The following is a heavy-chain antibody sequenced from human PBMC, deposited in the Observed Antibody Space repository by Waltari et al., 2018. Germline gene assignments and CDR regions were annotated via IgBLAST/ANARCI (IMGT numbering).Heavy chain of an antibody. J-gene: IGHJ4*02. CDR2: ISSSSGTI. Sequence: EVQMVESGGGLVQTGGSLRLSCAASGLTFSSHSMNWVRQAPGKGMEWVSYISSSSGTIYYADSVKGRFTISRDNAKNSLYLQMNSLRAEDTAVYYCARVNSDSASHLDYWGQGTLVSVSS. D-gene: IGHD1-26*01. CDR1: GLTFSSHS. CDR3: ARVNSDSASHLDY. V-gene: IGHV3-48*04.